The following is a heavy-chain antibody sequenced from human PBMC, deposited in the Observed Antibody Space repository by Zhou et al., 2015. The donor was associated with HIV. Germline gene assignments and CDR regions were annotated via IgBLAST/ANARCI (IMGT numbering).Heavy chain of an antibody. D-gene: IGHD6-19*01. CDR3: AKESSGWYSGDFQY. Sequence: QVQLVESGGGVVQPGTSLRLSCAASGFIFSNNGMHWVRQTPGKGLEWVSVIYSGGSTYYADSVKGRFTISRDNSKNTLYLQMNSLRAEDTAVFYCAKESSGWYSGDFQYWGQGTLVTVSS. J-gene: IGHJ1*01. CDR2: IYSGGST. V-gene: IGHV3-NL1*01. CDR1: GFIFSNNG.